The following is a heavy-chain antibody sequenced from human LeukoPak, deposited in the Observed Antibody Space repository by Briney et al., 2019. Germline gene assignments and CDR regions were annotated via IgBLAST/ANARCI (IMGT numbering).Heavy chain of an antibody. D-gene: IGHD2-15*01. J-gene: IGHJ4*02. CDR1: GFTFSNYW. Sequence: QTGGSLRLSCAASGFTFSNYWMNWVRQAAGKGLEWVVNIEQDGGEKNYVDSVKGRFTISRDNAKNSLYLQMNSLRAEDTAVYYCAGGLGWLIDYWGQGTLVTVSS. CDR3: AGGLGWLIDY. V-gene: IGHV3-7*04. CDR2: IEQDGGEK.